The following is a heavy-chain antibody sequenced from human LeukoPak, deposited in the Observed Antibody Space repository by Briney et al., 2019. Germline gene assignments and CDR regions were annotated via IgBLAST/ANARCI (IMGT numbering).Heavy chain of an antibody. CDR2: VKSRTAGETT. J-gene: IGHJ4*02. CDR1: GFTFSNAW. CDR3: TTDLAPPVDGDYWGR. Sequence: PGGSLRLSCAASGFTFSNAWMTWVRQAPGQGLEWVGRVKSRTAGETTNYAAPVKGRFTISRDDSKDTLYLQMNSLKAEDTAFYYCTTDLAPPVDGDYWGRWGQGTLVTVSS. V-gene: IGHV3-15*01. D-gene: IGHD4-17*01.